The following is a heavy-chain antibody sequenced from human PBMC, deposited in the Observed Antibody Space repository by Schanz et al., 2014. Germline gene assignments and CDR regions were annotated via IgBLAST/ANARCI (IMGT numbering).Heavy chain of an antibody. D-gene: IGHD1-26*01. V-gene: IGHV1-46*01. CDR1: GYTFTSYY. Sequence: QVQLVQSEAEVKKPGASVTISCKASGYTFTSYYMHWVRQAPGQGLEWMGIVIPTSGTTAYAQKFQGRVTLTRDTSTSTVYMELRSLTSDDSAVYYCARDRDQWDGNYLDYWGQGTLVTVSS. J-gene: IGHJ4*02. CDR2: VIPTSGTT. CDR3: ARDRDQWDGNYLDY.